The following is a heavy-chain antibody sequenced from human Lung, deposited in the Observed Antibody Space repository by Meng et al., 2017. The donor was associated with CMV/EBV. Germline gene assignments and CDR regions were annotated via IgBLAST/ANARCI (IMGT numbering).Heavy chain of an antibody. V-gene: IGHV1-46*01. J-gene: IGHJ3*02. Sequence: SVXVSXKASGYTFTSYYMHWVRQAPGQGLEWMGIINPSGGSTSYAQKFQGRVTMTRDTSTSTVYMELSSLRSEDTAVYYCARVGNERITIFGVVTKGAFDIWGQGTXVNV. D-gene: IGHD3-3*01. CDR2: INPSGGST. CDR3: ARVGNERITIFGVVTKGAFDI. CDR1: GYTFTSYY.